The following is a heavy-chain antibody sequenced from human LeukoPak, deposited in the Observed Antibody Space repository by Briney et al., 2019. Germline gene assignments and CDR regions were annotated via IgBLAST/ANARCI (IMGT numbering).Heavy chain of an antibody. CDR2: INHSGST. Sequence: SETLSLTCAVYGGSFSGYYWSWIRQPPGKGLEWIGEINHSGSTNYNPSFKSRVTISVDTSKNQFSLKLSSVTAADTAVYYCARHGDDYYYDSSGYYYPGVPSGSPPYYFDYWGQGTLVTVSS. J-gene: IGHJ4*02. V-gene: IGHV4-34*01. CDR3: ARHGDDYYYDSSGYYYPGVPSGSPPYYFDY. D-gene: IGHD3-22*01. CDR1: GGSFSGYY.